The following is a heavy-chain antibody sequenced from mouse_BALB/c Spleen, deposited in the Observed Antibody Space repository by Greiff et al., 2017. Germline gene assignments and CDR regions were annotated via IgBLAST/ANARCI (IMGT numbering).Heavy chain of an antibody. V-gene: IGHV1-7*01. J-gene: IGHJ2*01. CDR3: ARQDGYFDY. CDR2: INPSTGYT. D-gene: IGHD2-3*01. CDR1: GYTFTSYW. Sequence: QVQLKQSGAELAKPGASVKMSCKASGYTFTSYWMHWVKQRPGQGLEWIGYINPSTGYTEYNQKFKDKATLTADKSSSTAYMQLSSLTSEDSAVYYCARQDGYFDYWGQGTTLTVSS.